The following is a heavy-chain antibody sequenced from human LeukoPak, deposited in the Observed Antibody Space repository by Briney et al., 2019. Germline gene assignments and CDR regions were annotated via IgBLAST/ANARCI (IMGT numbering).Heavy chain of an antibody. Sequence: PSETLSLTCTVSRVSIGTYYWSWIRQPPGKGLEWIGYFYYSGRTNYSPSLESRVTLSVDTSKNQCSLNLSSVTAADTAVYYCATQITGRWSQGTLVTVSS. J-gene: IGHJ4*02. CDR2: FYYSGRT. CDR1: RVSIGTYY. V-gene: IGHV4-59*08. D-gene: IGHD1-14*01. CDR3: ATQITGR.